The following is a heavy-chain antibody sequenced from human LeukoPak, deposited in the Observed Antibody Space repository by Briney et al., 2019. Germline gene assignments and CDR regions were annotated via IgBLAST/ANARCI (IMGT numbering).Heavy chain of an antibody. CDR3: AKRCYYDSSGYCLDY. V-gene: IGHV3-23*01. CDR2: ISGSGGST. Sequence: GGSLRLSCAASGFTFSSYDMSWVRQAPGKGLEWVSAISGSGGSTYYADSVKGRFTISRDNSKNTLYLQMNSLRAEDTAVYYCAKRCYYDSSGYCLDYWGQGTLVTVSS. CDR1: GFTFSSYD. D-gene: IGHD3-22*01. J-gene: IGHJ4*02.